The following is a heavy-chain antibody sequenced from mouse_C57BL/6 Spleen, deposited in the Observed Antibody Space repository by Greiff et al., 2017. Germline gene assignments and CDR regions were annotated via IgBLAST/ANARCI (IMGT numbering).Heavy chain of an antibody. CDR2: IYPGDGDT. J-gene: IGHJ2*01. CDR3: ARIWGPYYFDY. D-gene: IGHD1-1*02. CDR1: GYAFSSSW. Sequence: VKLMESGPELVKPGASVKISCKASGYAFSSSWMNWVKQRPGKGLEWIGRIYPGDGDTNYNGKFKGKATLTADKSSSTAYMQLSSLTSEDSAVYFCARIWGPYYFDYWGQGTTLTVSS. V-gene: IGHV1-82*01.